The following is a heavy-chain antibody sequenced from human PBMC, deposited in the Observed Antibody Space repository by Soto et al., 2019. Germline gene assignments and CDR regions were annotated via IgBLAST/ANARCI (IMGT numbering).Heavy chain of an antibody. V-gene: IGHV4-59*08. J-gene: IGHJ3*02. D-gene: IGHD2-2*01. CDR3: ARLSCSSISCPKRNAFEI. CDR1: GGSISSYY. Sequence: SETLSLTCTVSGGSISSYYWSWIRQPPGKGLEWIGYIYSSGSTNYNPSLKTRVTISVDTSKNQFSLKLTSVTAADTAVYYCARLSCSSISCPKRNAFEIWGQGIMVTVSS. CDR2: IYSSGST.